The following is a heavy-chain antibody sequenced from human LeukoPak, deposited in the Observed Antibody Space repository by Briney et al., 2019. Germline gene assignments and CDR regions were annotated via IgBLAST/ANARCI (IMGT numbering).Heavy chain of an antibody. J-gene: IGHJ4*02. CDR3: ATSSERGATNDY. V-gene: IGHV3-30*03. Sequence: GGSLRLSCAASGFTFSSYGMHWVRQAPGKGLEWVAVISYDGSNKYYADSVKGRFTISRDNSKNTLYLQMNSLRAEDTAVYYCATSSERGATNDYWGQGILVTVSS. CDR2: ISYDGSNK. D-gene: IGHD1-26*01. CDR1: GFTFSSYG.